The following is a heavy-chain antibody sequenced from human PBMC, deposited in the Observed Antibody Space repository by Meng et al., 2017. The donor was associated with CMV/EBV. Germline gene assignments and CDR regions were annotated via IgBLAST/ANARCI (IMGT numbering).Heavy chain of an antibody. CDR1: GYTFTSYD. CDR2: MNPNSGNT. CDR3: ARGPYCSSTSCYVAFVYYYYYGMDV. Sequence: ASVKVSCKASGYTFTSYDINWVRQATGQGLEWMGWMNPNSGNTGYAQKFQGRVTMTRNTSISTAYMELSSLRSEDTAVYYCARGPYCSSTSCYVAFVYYYYYGMDVWGQGTTVIVSS. V-gene: IGHV1-8*01. J-gene: IGHJ6*02. D-gene: IGHD2-2*01.